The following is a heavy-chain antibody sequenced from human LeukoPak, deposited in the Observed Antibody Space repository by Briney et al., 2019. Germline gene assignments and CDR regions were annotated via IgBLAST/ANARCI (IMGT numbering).Heavy chain of an antibody. Sequence: GGSLRLSCAASGFTFLSYGMHWVRQAPGKGLEWVAFIRYDGSNKYYADSVKGRFTISRDISNSTLYLQMNSLRPEDTAVYYCATRGSSGWYLFDYWGQGTLVTVSS. D-gene: IGHD6-19*01. CDR2: IRYDGSNK. CDR1: GFTFLSYG. CDR3: ATRGSSGWYLFDY. V-gene: IGHV3-30*02. J-gene: IGHJ4*02.